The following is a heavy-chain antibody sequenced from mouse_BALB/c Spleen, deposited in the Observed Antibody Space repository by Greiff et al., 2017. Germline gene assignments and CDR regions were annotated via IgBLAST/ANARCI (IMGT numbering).Heavy chain of an antibody. J-gene: IGHJ2*01. D-gene: IGHD4-1*01. CDR1: GYTFTSYW. CDR2: INPSTGYT. Sequence: QVQLKESGAELAKPGASVKMSCKASGYTFTSYWMHWVKQRPGQGLEWIGYINPSTGYTKYNQKFKDKATLTADKSSSTAYMQLSSLTSEDSAVYYCARSRTGFDYWGQGTTLTVSS. CDR3: ARSRTGFDY. V-gene: IGHV1-7*01.